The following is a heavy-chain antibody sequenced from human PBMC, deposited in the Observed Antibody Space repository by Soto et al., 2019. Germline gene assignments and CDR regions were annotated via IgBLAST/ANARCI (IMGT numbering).Heavy chain of an antibody. J-gene: IGHJ4*02. D-gene: IGHD3-10*01. Sequence: QVQLVQSGAEVKKPGASVKVSCKASGYTFTSYGISWVRQAPGQGLEWMGRISAYNGNTNYAQKLQGRVTMTTDTTRSTAYMELRSLRSDDTAVYYCARGRMQNTKEEGAMVRGVIGYFDYWGQGTLVTVSS. CDR1: GYTFTSYG. CDR2: ISAYNGNT. V-gene: IGHV1-18*01. CDR3: ARGRMQNTKEEGAMVRGVIGYFDY.